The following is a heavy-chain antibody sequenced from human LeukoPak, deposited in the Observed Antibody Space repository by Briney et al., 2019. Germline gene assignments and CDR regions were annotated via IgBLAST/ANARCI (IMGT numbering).Heavy chain of an antibody. CDR2: IIPIFGTA. CDR3: ARGGYCSGGSCYNWFDP. V-gene: IGHV1-69*13. J-gene: IGHJ5*02. CDR1: GGTFSSYA. Sequence: SVKVSCKASGGTFSSYAISWVRQAPGQGLEWMGGIIPIFGTANYAQKFQGRVTITADESTSTAYMELSSLRSEDTAVYYCARGGYCSGGSCYNWFDPWGQGTLVIVSS. D-gene: IGHD2-15*01.